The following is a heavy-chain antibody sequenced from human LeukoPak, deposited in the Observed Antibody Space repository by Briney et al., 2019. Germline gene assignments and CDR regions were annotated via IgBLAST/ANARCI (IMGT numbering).Heavy chain of an antibody. Sequence: SETLSLTCTVSGGSMIYYYWGWIRQPPGKGLEWIGNIYYSGGTKYNPSLKSRITISVDTSKNQFSLTLSSVTAADTAVYYCARQVGKWGWDVWGQGTTVTVS. D-gene: IGHD1-26*01. V-gene: IGHV4-59*08. J-gene: IGHJ6*02. CDR3: ARQVGKWGWDV. CDR1: GGSMIYYY. CDR2: IYYSGGT.